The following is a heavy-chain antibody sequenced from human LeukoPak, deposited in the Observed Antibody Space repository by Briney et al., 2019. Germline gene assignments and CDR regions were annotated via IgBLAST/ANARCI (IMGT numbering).Heavy chain of an antibody. CDR2: ISWDGGST. D-gene: IGHD3-16*01. J-gene: IGHJ5*02. CDR3: ARRYVSWFDP. Sequence: TGGSLRLSCAASGFTFDDYAMHWVRQAPGKGLEWVSLISWDGGSTYYADSVKGRFTISRDNSKNSLYLQMNSLRAEDTAVYYCARRYVSWFDPWGQGTLVTVSS. CDR1: GFTFDDYA. V-gene: IGHV3-43D*03.